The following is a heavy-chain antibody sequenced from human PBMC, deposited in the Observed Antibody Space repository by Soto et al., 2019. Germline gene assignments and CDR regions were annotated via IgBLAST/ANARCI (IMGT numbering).Heavy chain of an antibody. CDR2: IYYSGST. CDR3: ARDLYYGDYDAFDI. V-gene: IGHV4-59*01. D-gene: IGHD4-17*01. Sequence: SETLSLTCTVSGGSISSYYWSWIRQPPGKGLEWIGYIYYSGSTNYNPSLKSRVTISVDTSKNQFSLKLSSVTAADTAVYYCARDLYYGDYDAFDIWGQGTMVTVSS. J-gene: IGHJ3*02. CDR1: GGSISSYY.